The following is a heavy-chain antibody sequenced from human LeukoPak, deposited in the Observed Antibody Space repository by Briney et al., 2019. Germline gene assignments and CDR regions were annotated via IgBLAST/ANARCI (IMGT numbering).Heavy chain of an antibody. V-gene: IGHV1-69*13. CDR1: GGTFSSYA. CDR3: ARAGLFDSSGYYYVSYDY. CDR2: IIPIFGTA. D-gene: IGHD3-22*01. Sequence: SVKVSCKASGGTFSSYAISWVRQAPGQGLEWMGGIIPIFGTANYAQKFQGRVTITADESTSTAYMELSSLRSEDTTVYYCARAGLFDSSGYYYVSYDYWGQGTLVTVSS. J-gene: IGHJ4*02.